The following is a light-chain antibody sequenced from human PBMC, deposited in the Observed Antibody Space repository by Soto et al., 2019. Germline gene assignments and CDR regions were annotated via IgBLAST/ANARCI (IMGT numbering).Light chain of an antibody. CDR3: QQANSFPWT. CDR2: AAS. CDR1: QGINSW. J-gene: IGKJ1*01. V-gene: IGKV1-12*01. Sequence: DIQMTQSPSSVSASVGDRVTMTCRASQGINSWLAWYQQKPGKAPKLLIYAASNLQRGVPSRFSGSGSGTDFTLTISSLHPEDFATYYCQQANSFPWTFGQGTKVEIK.